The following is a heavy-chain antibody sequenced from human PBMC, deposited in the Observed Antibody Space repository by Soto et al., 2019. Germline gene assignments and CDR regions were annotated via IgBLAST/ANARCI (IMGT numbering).Heavy chain of an antibody. V-gene: IGHV1-46*01. Sequence: ASVKVSCKAPGYTFTSYYMHWVRQAPGQGLEWMGIINPSGGSTSYAQKFQGRVTMTRDTSTSTVYMELSSLRSDDTAVYYCARVVGALGHWFDPWGQGTLVTAPQ. CDR3: ARVVGALGHWFDP. J-gene: IGHJ5*02. CDR1: GYTFTSYY. CDR2: INPSGGST. D-gene: IGHD1-26*01.